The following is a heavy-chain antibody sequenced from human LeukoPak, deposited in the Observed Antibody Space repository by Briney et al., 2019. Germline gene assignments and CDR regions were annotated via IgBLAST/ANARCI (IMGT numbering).Heavy chain of an antibody. CDR1: GFTFSSYG. CDR2: IRYDESTK. V-gene: IGHV3-30*02. CDR3: AKDLPAAYFDY. Sequence: GGSLRLSCAASGFTFSSYGMHWVRQAPGKGLEWVAFIRYDESTKFYADSVKGRFTISRDNSKTTLYLQMNSLRAEDTAVYYCAKDLPAAYFDYWGQGTLVTVSS. D-gene: IGHD2-2*01. J-gene: IGHJ4*02.